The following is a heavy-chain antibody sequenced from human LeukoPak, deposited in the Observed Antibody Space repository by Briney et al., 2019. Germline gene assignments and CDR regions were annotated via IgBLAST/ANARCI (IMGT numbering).Heavy chain of an antibody. J-gene: IGHJ4*02. CDR1: GYTFTYYY. D-gene: IGHD2-15*01. CDR3: ARKMTGYSYYFDY. CDR2: INPRGGST. Sequence: WASVKVSCKASGYTFTYYYMHWVRQAPGQGLEWMGVINPRGGSTTYAQRFQGRVTMTRDTSTRTLYMELSSLRSDDTAVYYCARKMTGYSYYFDYWGQGTLVTVAS. V-gene: IGHV1-46*01.